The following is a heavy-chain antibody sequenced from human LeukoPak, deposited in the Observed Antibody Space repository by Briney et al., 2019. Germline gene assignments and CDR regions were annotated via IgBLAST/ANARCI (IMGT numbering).Heavy chain of an antibody. CDR2: INYSGRT. D-gene: IGHD6-19*01. CDR1: GGSISSYY. CDR3: ARHSDGWYWGGTGLDV. V-gene: IGHV4-59*04. J-gene: IGHJ6*02. Sequence: SETLSLTCTVSGGSISSYYWSWIRQPAGKGLEWIGSINYSGRTENNPSLKSRVTMSADTSKDQFSLKLTSVAAADTAVYYCARHSDGWYWGGTGLDVWGQGTTVIVSS.